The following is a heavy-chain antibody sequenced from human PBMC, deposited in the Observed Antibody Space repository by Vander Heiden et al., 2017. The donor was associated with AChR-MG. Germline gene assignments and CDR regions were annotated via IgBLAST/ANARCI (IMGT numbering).Heavy chain of an antibody. CDR2: FYPSGST. CDR1: GGPFSMSH. V-gene: IGHV4-4*07. Sequence: QVQLQESGPGLVKPSETLPPPCTVSGGPFSMSHWGLFRQPAGKGLEWIGRFYPSGSTNYTPSLKSRVTMSVDTSKNQFSLKLSSVTAADTAVYYCARQGRAIFLKTEYYYMDVWGKGTTVTVSS. J-gene: IGHJ6*03. D-gene: IGHD3-3*01. CDR3: ARQGRAIFLKTEYYYMDV.